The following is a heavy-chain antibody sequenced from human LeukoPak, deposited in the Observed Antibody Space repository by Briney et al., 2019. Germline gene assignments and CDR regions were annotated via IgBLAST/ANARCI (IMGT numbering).Heavy chain of an antibody. CDR2: IYYSGST. Sequence: SETLSLTCTVSGGSISSYYWSWIRQPPGKGLEWIGYIYYSGSTNYNPSLKSRVTISVDTSKNQFSLKLSSVTAADTAVYYCARGAYARYDSSGYYYVQLDYWGQGTLVTVSS. J-gene: IGHJ4*02. CDR1: GGSISSYY. D-gene: IGHD3-22*01. V-gene: IGHV4-59*01. CDR3: ARGAYARYDSSGYYYVQLDY.